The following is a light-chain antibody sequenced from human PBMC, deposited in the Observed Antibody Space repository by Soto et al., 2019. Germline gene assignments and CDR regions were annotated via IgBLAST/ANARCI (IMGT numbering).Light chain of an antibody. CDR1: QSVSSN. V-gene: IGKV3-15*01. J-gene: IGKJ1*01. Sequence: EIVMTQSPATLSVSPGERATLSCRSSQSVSSNLAWYQQKPSQAPRLLIYAASTRATGIPARFSGSGSGTEFTLTISSLQSEDFAVYYCQQYNNWPVFGQGTKVDIK. CDR3: QQYNNWPV. CDR2: AAS.